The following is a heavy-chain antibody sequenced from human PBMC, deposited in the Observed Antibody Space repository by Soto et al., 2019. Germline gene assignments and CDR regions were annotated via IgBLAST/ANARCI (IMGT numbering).Heavy chain of an antibody. CDR2: INTDGTRT. CDR3: ARGGLGSFLLDY. J-gene: IGHJ4*02. D-gene: IGHD3-16*01. Sequence: EVQLVESGGGSVQPGGSLRLSCAASGFTFSSYWVHWVRQVPGKGLVWLSRINTDGTRTSYADSVKGRFAISRDNAKNMVYLQMNSLRVEVSAAYYCARGGLGSFLLDYWGQGTLVSVSS. V-gene: IGHV3-74*01. CDR1: GFTFSSYW.